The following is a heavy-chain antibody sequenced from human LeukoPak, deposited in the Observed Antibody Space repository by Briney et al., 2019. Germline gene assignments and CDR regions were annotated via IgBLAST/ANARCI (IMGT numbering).Heavy chain of an antibody. D-gene: IGHD3-16*02. J-gene: IGHJ4*02. V-gene: IGHV1-18*01. CDR3: ARVVDYVWGSYRHYYFDY. CDR2: ISAYNGNT. CDR1: GYIFTSYG. Sequence: ASVKVSCKASGYIFTSYGISWVRQAPGQGLEWMGWISAYNGNTNYAQKLQGRVTMTTDTSTSTAYMELRSLRSDDTAVYYCARVVDYVWGSYRHYYFDYWGQGTLVTISS.